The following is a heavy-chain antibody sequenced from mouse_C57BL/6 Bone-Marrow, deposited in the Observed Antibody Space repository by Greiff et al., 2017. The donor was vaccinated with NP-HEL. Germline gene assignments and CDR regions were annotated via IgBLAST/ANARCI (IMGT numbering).Heavy chain of an antibody. D-gene: IGHD1-1*01. V-gene: IGHV6-6*01. CDR3: TRRDGSSYPYWYFDV. CDR2: IRHKANNHAT. CDR1: GFTFSDAW. J-gene: IGHJ1*03. Sequence: EVKLVESGGGLVQPGGSMKLSCAASGFTFSDAWMDWVRQSPEKGLEWVAEIRHKANNHATYYAESVKGRFTISRDDSKSSVYLQMNSLRAEDTGIYYCTRRDGSSYPYWYFDVWGTGTTVTVSS.